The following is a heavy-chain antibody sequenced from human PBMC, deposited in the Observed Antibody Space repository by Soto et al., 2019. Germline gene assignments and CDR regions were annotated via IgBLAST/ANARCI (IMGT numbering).Heavy chain of an antibody. V-gene: IGHV1-2*04. CDR1: GYTFTGYY. CDR2: INPNSGGT. Sequence: ASVKVSCKASGYTFTGYYMHWVRQAPGQGLEWMGWINPNSGGTNYAQKFQGWVTMTRDTSISTAYMELSRLRSDDTAVYYCARGSGFGESIIGYWGQGTLVTVS. CDR3: ARGSGFGESIIGY. J-gene: IGHJ4*02. D-gene: IGHD3-10*01.